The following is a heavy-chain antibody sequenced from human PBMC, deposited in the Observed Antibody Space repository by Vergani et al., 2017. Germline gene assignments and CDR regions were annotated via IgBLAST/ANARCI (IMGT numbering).Heavy chain of an antibody. J-gene: IGHJ3*02. V-gene: IGHV1-69*01. CDR3: ARGLTSSTNAFDI. D-gene: IGHD3-10*01. CDR1: GGPFSRYA. Sequence: QVQLVQSGAEVKKPGSSVKVSCKASGGPFSRYAISWVRQAPGQGLEWMGGIIPIFGTAHYAQKFQGRVTITADESTSTAYMELSSLRSEDTAVYYCARGLTSSTNAFDIWGQGTMVTVSS. CDR2: IIPIFGTA.